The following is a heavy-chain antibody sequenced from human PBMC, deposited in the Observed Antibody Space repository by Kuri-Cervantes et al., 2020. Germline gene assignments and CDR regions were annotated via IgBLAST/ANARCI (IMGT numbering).Heavy chain of an antibody. V-gene: IGHV1-46*01. CDR2: INPSGGST. Sequence: ASVKVSCKASGYTFTSYYMHWVRQAPGQGLEWMGIINPSGGSTSYAQKFQGRVTMTTDTSTSTAYMELRSLRSDDTAVYYCARDPGNVPAAIPLYYYYGMDVWGQGTTVTVSS. CDR1: GYTFTSYY. D-gene: IGHD2-2*02. J-gene: IGHJ6*02. CDR3: ARDPGNVPAAIPLYYYYGMDV.